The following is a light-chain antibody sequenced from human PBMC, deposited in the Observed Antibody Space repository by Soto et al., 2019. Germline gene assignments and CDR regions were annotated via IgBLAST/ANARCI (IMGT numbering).Light chain of an antibody. CDR3: QQYDNVPLT. CDR1: QSISSW. Sequence: DIQMPQSPSTLSASVGERVTITCRASQSISSWLAWYQQEPGKAPKLLIYDASSLESGVPSRFSGSGSGTDFTLTISSLQPEDIATYYCQQYDNVPLTVGGGTKVDIK. V-gene: IGKV1-5*01. CDR2: DAS. J-gene: IGKJ4*01.